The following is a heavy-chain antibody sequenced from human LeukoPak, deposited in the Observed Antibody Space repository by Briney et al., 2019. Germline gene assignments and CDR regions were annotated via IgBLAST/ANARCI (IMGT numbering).Heavy chain of an antibody. Sequence: ASVKVSCKASGYSFTDYYVHWVRQAPGQGLEWMGWIDPDSGGTHYAQKFRGRVTMTRDTSISTAYMELSGLRSEDTAVYYCARSGYSSGWYLDGNWFDPWGQGTLVTVSS. CDR1: GYSFTDYY. J-gene: IGHJ5*02. CDR3: ARSGYSSGWYLDGNWFDP. V-gene: IGHV1-2*02. CDR2: IDPDSGGT. D-gene: IGHD6-19*01.